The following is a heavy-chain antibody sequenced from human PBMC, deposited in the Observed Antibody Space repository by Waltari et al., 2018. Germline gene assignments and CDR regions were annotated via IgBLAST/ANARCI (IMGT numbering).Heavy chain of an antibody. CDR1: GGSISSSSYY. V-gene: IGHV4-39*07. D-gene: IGHD6-13*01. CDR3: ARTGGSSWWGSAYYYYYGMDV. CDR2: IYYSGST. J-gene: IGHJ6*02. Sequence: QLQLQESGPGLVKPSETLSLTCTVSGGSISSSSYYWGWIRQPPGKGLEWIGSIYYSGSTYYNPSLKSRVTISVDTSKNQFSLKLSSVTAADTAVYYCARTGGSSWWGSAYYYYYGMDVWGQGTTVTVSS.